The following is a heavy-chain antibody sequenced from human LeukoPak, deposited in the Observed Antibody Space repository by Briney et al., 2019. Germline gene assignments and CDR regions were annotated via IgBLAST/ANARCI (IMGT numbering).Heavy chain of an antibody. CDR2: IYYSGST. CDR1: GGSISGYH. CDR3: ARPLGDILTGDYYFEY. J-gene: IGHJ4*02. D-gene: IGHD3-9*01. Sequence: PSETLSLTCNVSGGSISGYHWSWIRQPPGKGLEWIGYIYYSGSTYYNPSLKSRVTISVDMSKNQFSLKLNSVTAADTAVYYCARPLGDILTGDYYFEYWGQGTLVTVSS. V-gene: IGHV4-59*08.